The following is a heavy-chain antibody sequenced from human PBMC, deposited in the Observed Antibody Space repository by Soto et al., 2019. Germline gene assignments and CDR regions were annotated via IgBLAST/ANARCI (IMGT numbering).Heavy chain of an antibody. CDR3: AHRPSGWYLFDY. Sequence: QITLKESGPTLVRPTQTLTLTCTFSGFSLSTSGLGVGWIRQPPGKALEWLALIYGNDDKRYSPSLKARLTITKDTSKIQVVLTMTNMDPVDTATYYCAHRPSGWYLFDYWGQGTLVTVSS. D-gene: IGHD6-19*01. V-gene: IGHV2-5*01. CDR1: GFSLSTSGLG. J-gene: IGHJ4*02. CDR2: IYGNDDK.